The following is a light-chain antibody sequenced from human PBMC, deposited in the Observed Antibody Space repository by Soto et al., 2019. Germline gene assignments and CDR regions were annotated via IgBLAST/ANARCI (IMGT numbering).Light chain of an antibody. CDR2: GAS. CDR1: QSVSSNY. Sequence: EIVLTQSPGTLSLSPGERATLSCRASQSVSSNYLTWYQQKRGQAPRLLIYGASSRATGIPTRFSGSGSWSDFYLTISRLEPEDVAVYYCQQEDSSPRTVGQGTKVEI. J-gene: IGKJ1*01. CDR3: QQEDSSPRT. V-gene: IGKV3-20*01.